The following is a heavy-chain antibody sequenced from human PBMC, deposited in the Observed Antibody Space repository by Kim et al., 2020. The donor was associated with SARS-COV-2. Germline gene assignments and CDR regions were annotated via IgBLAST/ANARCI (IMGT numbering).Heavy chain of an antibody. CDR3: ARSWRATTQLDY. V-gene: IGHV1-46*04. J-gene: IGHJ4*02. Sequence: TNDAQKSQGRVTMTRDTSTSTVYMEVSSLRSEDTAVYYCARSWRATTQLDYWGQGILVTVSS. CDR2: T. D-gene: IGHD1-1*01.